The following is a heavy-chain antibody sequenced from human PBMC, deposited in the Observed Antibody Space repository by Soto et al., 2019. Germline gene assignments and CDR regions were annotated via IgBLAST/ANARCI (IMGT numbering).Heavy chain of an antibody. V-gene: IGHV3-15*07. D-gene: IGHD3-22*01. CDR2: IKSKGHGGTT. J-gene: IGHJ4*01. CDR1: GFAFSNAW. CDR3: TTDSYTSVIVVRFDY. Sequence: PGGSLRLSCAASGFAFSNAWINWVRQAPGKGLEWVGRIKSKGHGGTTDFAAPVRGRFAISRDDSRNLVYMQMNSLNTEDTAVYYCTTDSYTSVIVVRFDYWGHGTLVPVS.